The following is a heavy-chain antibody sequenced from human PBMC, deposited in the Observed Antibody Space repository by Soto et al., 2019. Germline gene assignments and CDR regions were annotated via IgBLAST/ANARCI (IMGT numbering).Heavy chain of an antibody. D-gene: IGHD5-12*01. CDR1: GGSLSGYY. CDR2: VYNRGST. J-gene: IGHJ4*02. CDR3: ARFDGYSGPAEF. Sequence: SETLCLTCTVAGGSLSGYYWSWIRQPLGKALEWIGYVYNRGSTSYNPSLNSRVTLSLDASKNQFSLNLTSLTAADTAVYYCARFDGYSGPAEFWGQGTLVTVSS. V-gene: IGHV4-4*08.